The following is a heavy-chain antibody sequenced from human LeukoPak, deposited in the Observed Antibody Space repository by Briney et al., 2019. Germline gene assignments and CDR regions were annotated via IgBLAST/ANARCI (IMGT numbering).Heavy chain of an antibody. V-gene: IGHV4-59*08. D-gene: IGHD5-12*01. Sequence: SEILSLTCTVSGGSISSYYWSWIRQPPGKGLEWIGYIYYSGSTNYNPSLKSRVTISVDTSKNQFSLKLSSVTAADTAVYYCARHDSGYDPDFDYWGQGTLVTVSS. CDR3: ARHDSGYDPDFDY. J-gene: IGHJ4*02. CDR2: IYYSGST. CDR1: GGSISSYY.